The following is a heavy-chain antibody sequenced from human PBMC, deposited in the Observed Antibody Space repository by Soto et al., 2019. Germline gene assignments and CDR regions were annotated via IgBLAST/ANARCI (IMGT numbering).Heavy chain of an antibody. Sequence: GGSLRLSCAASGFTFSSYGMHWVRQAPGKGLEWVAVISYDGSNKYYADSVKGRFTISRDNSKNTLYLEMNSLRPEDTAVYYCTKVDVWGPGTAVTVSS. CDR1: GFTFSSYG. CDR3: TKVDV. CDR2: ISYDGSNK. J-gene: IGHJ6*01. V-gene: IGHV3-30*18.